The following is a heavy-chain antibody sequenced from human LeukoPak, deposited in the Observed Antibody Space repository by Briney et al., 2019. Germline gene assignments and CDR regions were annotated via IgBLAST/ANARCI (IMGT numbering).Heavy chain of an antibody. J-gene: IGHJ4*02. CDR3: ARDPRYHTY. Sequence: GGSLRLSCAASGFTFSSHWMSWVRQAPGKGLEWVANIKQDESEKYYVDSVKGRFTISRDNAKNSLYLQMTSLRAEDTAVYYCARDPRYHTYWGQGTLVTVSS. D-gene: IGHD1-26*01. CDR2: IKQDESEK. CDR1: GFTFSSHW. V-gene: IGHV3-7*01.